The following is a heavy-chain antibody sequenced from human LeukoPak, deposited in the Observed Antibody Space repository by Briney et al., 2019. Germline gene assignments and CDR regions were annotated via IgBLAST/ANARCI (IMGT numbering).Heavy chain of an antibody. V-gene: IGHV1-18*01. J-gene: IGHJ4*02. CDR1: GYTFTSYG. CDR2: ISAYNGNT. D-gene: IGHD6-19*01. CDR3: ARVAIGIYSSGWYGDMGHLGY. Sequence: ASVKVSCKASGYTFTSYGISWVRQAPGQGLEWMGWISAYNGNTNYAQKLQGRVTMTTDTSTSTAYMELRSLRSDDTAVYYCARVAIGIYSSGWYGDMGHLGYWSQGTLVTVSS.